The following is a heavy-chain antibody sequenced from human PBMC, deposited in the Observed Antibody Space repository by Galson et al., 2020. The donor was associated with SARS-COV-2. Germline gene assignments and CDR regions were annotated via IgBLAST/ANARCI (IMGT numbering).Heavy chain of an antibody. V-gene: IGHV3-48*03. D-gene: IGHD2-21*02. CDR2: ISSSGSTI. Sequence: GESLKISCAASGFTFSSYEMNWVRQAPGKGLEWVSYISSSGSTIYYADSVKGRFTITRNHANNSLYLQMNSLRAEDTAVYYCARDQKYCGGDCYSPGSYYYYYGMDVWGQGTTVTVSS. J-gene: IGHJ6*02. CDR1: GFTFSSYE. CDR3: ARDQKYCGGDCYSPGSYYYYYGMDV.